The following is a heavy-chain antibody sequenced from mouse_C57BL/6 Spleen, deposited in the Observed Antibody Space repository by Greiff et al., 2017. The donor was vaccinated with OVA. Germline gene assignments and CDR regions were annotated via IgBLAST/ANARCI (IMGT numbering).Heavy chain of an antibody. J-gene: IGHJ2*01. Sequence: VQLKQSGPELVKPGASVKISCKASGYSFTGYYMNWVKQSPEKSLEWIGEINPSTGGTTYNQKFKAKATLTVDKSSSTAYMQLKSLTSEDSAVYYCARRTGTPYFDYWGQGTTLTVSS. V-gene: IGHV1-42*01. D-gene: IGHD4-1*01. CDR2: INPSTGGT. CDR3: ARRTGTPYFDY. CDR1: GYSFTGYY.